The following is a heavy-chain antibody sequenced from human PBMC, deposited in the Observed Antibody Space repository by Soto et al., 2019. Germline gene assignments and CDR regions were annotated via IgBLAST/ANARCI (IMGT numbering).Heavy chain of an antibody. D-gene: IGHD4-17*01. CDR1: GFTVSSNY. CDR3: ASITTVTTGYDY. CDR2: IYSGGST. J-gene: IGHJ4*02. Sequence: EVQLVESGGGLVQPGGSLRLSCAASGFTVSSNYMSWVRQAPGKGLEWVSVIYSGGSTYYADSVKGRFTISRHNSNNTLYLQMNSLRAEDTAVYYCASITTVTTGYDYWGQGTLVTVSS. V-gene: IGHV3-53*04.